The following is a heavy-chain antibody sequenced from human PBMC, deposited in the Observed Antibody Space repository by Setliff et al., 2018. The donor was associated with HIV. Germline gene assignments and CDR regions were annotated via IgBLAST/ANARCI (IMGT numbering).Heavy chain of an antibody. V-gene: IGHV3-23*01. CDR2: ISGNGYTT. Sequence: GGSLRLSCAASGFTFNNYAMSWVRQAPGKGLEWVSAISGNGYTTRSTDSVKGRSTISRDNSKTTLYLQMNSLRVEDTAVYYCAKRGGATHPDAFDMWGQGTLVTVSS. CDR3: AKRGGATHPDAFDM. D-gene: IGHD3-16*01. CDR1: GFTFNNYA. J-gene: IGHJ3*02.